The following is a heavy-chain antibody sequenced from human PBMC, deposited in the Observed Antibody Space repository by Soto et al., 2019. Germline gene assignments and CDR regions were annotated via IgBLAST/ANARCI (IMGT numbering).Heavy chain of an antibody. J-gene: IGHJ2*01. D-gene: IGHD3-16*01. CDR1: GGSFSGYY. CDR2: INHSGST. V-gene: IGHV4-34*01. Sequence: SETLSLTCAVYGGSFSGYYWSWIRQPPGKGLEWIGEINHSGSTNYNPSLKSRVTISVDTSKNQFSLKLSSVTAADTDVYYCASTWRPHWYFDLWGRGTLVTVSS. CDR3: ASTWRPHWYFDL.